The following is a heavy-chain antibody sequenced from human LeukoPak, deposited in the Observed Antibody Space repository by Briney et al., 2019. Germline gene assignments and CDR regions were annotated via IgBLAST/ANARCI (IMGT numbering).Heavy chain of an antibody. V-gene: IGHV4-4*07. Sequence: SETLSLTCTVSGGSISSYYWSWIRQPAGKGLEWIGRIYTSGSTNYNPSLKSRVTMSVDTSKNQFSLKLSSVTAADTAVYYCARGSPTYYDFWSGYSGGDAFDIWGQGTMVTVSS. J-gene: IGHJ3*02. CDR2: IYTSGST. CDR1: GGSISSYY. CDR3: ARGSPTYYDFWSGYSGGDAFDI. D-gene: IGHD3-3*01.